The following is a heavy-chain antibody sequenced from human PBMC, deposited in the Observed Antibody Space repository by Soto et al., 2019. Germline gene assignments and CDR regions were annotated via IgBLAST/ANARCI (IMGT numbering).Heavy chain of an antibody. J-gene: IGHJ4*02. CDR3: ARDLGGWPDY. D-gene: IGHD6-19*01. Sequence: ASVKVSCKASGYTFTSYAIHWVRQAPGQRLEWMGWINAGNGNSKYSQKFQDRVTITRDTSASTAYMELSSLRSEDTAVYYCARDLGGWPDYWGQGTLVTVSS. V-gene: IGHV1-3*01. CDR2: INAGNGNS. CDR1: GYTFTSYA.